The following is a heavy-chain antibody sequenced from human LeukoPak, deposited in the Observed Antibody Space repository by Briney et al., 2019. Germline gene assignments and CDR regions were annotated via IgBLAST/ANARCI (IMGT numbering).Heavy chain of an antibody. Sequence: PSETLSLTCTVSGGSISSYYWSWIRQPAGKGLEWIGRIYTSGSTNYNPSLKSRVTMSVDTSKNQFSLKLSSVTAADTAVYYCARSRIMITFGGVIAEYCFDYWGQGTLVTVSS. V-gene: IGHV4-4*07. CDR1: GGSISSYY. J-gene: IGHJ4*02. CDR3: ARSRIMITFGGVIAEYCFDY. CDR2: IYTSGST. D-gene: IGHD3-16*02.